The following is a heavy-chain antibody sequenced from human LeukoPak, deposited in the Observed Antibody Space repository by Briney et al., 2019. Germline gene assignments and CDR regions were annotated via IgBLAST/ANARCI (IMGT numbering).Heavy chain of an antibody. Sequence: GGSLRLSCAASGFTFSSYAMSWVRQAPGKGLEWVSGISASGGRTNYADSVKGRFTISRDNSKNTLYLQMNSLRAEDTAVYYCAKTSAAYDSSFEFDYWGQGTLVTVSS. CDR2: ISASGGRT. V-gene: IGHV3-23*01. CDR1: GFTFSSYA. J-gene: IGHJ4*02. CDR3: AKTSAAYDSSFEFDY. D-gene: IGHD3-22*01.